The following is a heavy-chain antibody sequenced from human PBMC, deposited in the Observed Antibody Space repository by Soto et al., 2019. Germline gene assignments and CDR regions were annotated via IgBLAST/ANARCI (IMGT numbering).Heavy chain of an antibody. CDR1: GFTFSNYA. CDR3: AKHGSACSTATCYRSNYFDY. V-gene: IGHV3-23*01. D-gene: IGHD6-19*01. J-gene: IGHJ4*02. Sequence: GGSLRLSCAVSGFTFSNYAMSWVRQAPGKGLEWVSVISGSGGSTYYADSVKGRFTISRDNSKNTLFLQMNSLRAEDTAVYYCAKHGSACSTATCYRSNYFDYWGQGALVTVSS. CDR2: ISGSGGST.